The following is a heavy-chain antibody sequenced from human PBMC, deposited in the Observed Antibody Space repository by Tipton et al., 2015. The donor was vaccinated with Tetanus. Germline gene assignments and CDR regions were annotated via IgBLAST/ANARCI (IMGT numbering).Heavy chain of an antibody. V-gene: IGHV3-21*04. CDR3: ARDDPYCGGDRHDAFDV. CDR2: ISSRGSYI. Sequence: SLRLSCAASGFTVSSNYMTWVRQAPGKGLEWVSSISSRGSYIYYAESVKGRFTISRDNAMNSLSLQMNSLRAEDTGVYFCARDDPYCGGDRHDAFDVWGQGTMVTVSS. J-gene: IGHJ3*01. D-gene: IGHD2-21*02. CDR1: GFTVSSNY.